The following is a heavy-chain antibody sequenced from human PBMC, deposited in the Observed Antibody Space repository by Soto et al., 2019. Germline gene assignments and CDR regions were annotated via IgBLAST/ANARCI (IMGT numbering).Heavy chain of an antibody. Sequence: TVGSLRLSCEVSGFTFSAYWMHWVRQVPGKGLIWVSRISDDGSTTTYADSVKGRFTISRDNAKNTLYLQMNSLRADDTGLYYCTRGPRVSSTGTGAHWGQGTLVTVSS. CDR1: GFTFSAYW. J-gene: IGHJ4*02. V-gene: IGHV3-74*01. CDR3: TRGPRVSSTGTGAH. D-gene: IGHD1-1*01. CDR2: ISDDGSTT.